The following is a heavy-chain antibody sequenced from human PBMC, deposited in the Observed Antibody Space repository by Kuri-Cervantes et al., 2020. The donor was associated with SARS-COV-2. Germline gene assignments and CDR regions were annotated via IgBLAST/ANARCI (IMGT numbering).Heavy chain of an antibody. D-gene: IGHD6-19*01. J-gene: IGHJ4*02. CDR2: IDWDDDK. CDR3: ARTMSPGYSSGWVDY. CDR1: GYSLSNARMG. V-gene: IGHV2-70*04. Sequence: SGPTLVKPTETLTLTCTASGYSLSNARMGVSWIRQPPGKALEWLARIDWDDDKFYSTSLKTRLTISKDTSKNQVVLTMTNMDPVDTATYYCARTMSPGYSSGWVDYWGQGNLVHVAS.